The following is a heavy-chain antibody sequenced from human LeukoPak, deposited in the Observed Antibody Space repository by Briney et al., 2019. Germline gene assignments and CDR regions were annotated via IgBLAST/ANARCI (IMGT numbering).Heavy chain of an antibody. CDR1: GDSISSANYY. V-gene: IGHV4-39*07. CDR2: IYFSGST. J-gene: IGHJ4*02. Sequence: PSETLSLTCTVSGDSISSANYYWGWVRQPPGKGLEWIGSIYFSGSTYYNPSLKSRVTTSVETSKVQFSLKLSSVTAADTAVYYCARDSCSSTSCRKKFDNWGQGTLVTVSS. CDR3: ARDSCSSTSCRKKFDN. D-gene: IGHD2-2*01.